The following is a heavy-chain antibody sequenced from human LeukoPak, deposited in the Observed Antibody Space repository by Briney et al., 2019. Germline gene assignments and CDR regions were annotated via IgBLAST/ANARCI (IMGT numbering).Heavy chain of an antibody. CDR3: ARHRPKEAVTTSNWFDP. CDR1: GGSISSSSYY. CDR2: IYYSGST. J-gene: IGHJ5*02. V-gene: IGHV4-39*01. Sequence: SSETVSLTCTVSGGSISSSSYYWGWIRQPPGKGLEWIGSIYYSGSTYYNPSLKSRVTISVDTSKNQFSLKLSSVTAADTAVYYCARHRPKEAVTTSNWFDPWGQGALVIVT. D-gene: IGHD4-17*01.